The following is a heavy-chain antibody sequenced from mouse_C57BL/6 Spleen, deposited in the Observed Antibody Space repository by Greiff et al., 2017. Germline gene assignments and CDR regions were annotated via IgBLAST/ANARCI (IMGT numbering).Heavy chain of an antibody. CDR3: ARGDYGNDWYFDV. Sequence: QVQLQQPGAELVRPGTSVKLSCKASGYTFTSYWMHWVKQRPGQGLEWIGVIDPSDSYTNYNQKFKGKATLTVDTSSSTAYMQLSSLTSEDSAVYYCARGDYGNDWYFDVWGTGTTVTVSS. J-gene: IGHJ1*03. CDR1: GYTFTSYW. V-gene: IGHV1-59*01. D-gene: IGHD1-1*01. CDR2: IDPSDSYT.